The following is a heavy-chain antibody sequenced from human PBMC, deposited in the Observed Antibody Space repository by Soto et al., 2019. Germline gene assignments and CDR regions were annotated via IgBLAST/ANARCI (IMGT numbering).Heavy chain of an antibody. CDR3: ARPQNSDGYEDY. V-gene: IGHV5-10-1*01. Sequence: GESLKISCKASGYNFTNYWISWVRQMPGKGLEWMGRIDPSDSYTQYSTSFQGHVTISADKSISTAYLQWSSLKASDTAMYYCARPQNSDGYEDYWGQGTLVTVSS. J-gene: IGHJ4*02. D-gene: IGHD5-12*01. CDR1: GYNFTNYW. CDR2: IDPSDSYT.